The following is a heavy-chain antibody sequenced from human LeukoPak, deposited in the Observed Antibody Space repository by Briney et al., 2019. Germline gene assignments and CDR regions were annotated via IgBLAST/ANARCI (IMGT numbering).Heavy chain of an antibody. J-gene: IGHJ6*03. V-gene: IGHV3-21*04. D-gene: IGHD6-6*01. CDR2: ISSSSSYI. CDR1: GFTFSSYS. CDR3: ARDWGVSARPGYMDV. Sequence: GGSLRLPCAASGFTFSSYSMNWVRQAPGKGLEWVSSISSSSSYIYYADSVKGRFTISRDNAKNSLYLQMNSLRAEDTAVYYCARDWGVSARPGYMDVWGKGTTVTVSS.